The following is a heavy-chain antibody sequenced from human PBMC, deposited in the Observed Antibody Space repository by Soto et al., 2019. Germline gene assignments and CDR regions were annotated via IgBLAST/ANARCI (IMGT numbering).Heavy chain of an antibody. V-gene: IGHV5-51*01. J-gene: IGHJ3*02. CDR2: IYPGDSDT. CDR1: GYSFTSYW. Sequence: GESLKISCKGSGYSFTSYWIGWVRQMPGKGLEWMGIIYPGDSDTRYSPSFQGQVTISADKSISTAYLQWSSLKASDTAMYYCAGWSSPVVDAFDIWGQGTMVTVSS. CDR3: AGWSSPVVDAFDI. D-gene: IGHD1-26*01.